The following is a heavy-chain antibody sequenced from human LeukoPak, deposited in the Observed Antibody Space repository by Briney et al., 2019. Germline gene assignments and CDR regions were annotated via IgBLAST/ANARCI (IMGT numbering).Heavy chain of an antibody. J-gene: IGHJ4*02. CDR1: GFTFNRYA. D-gene: IGHD6-19*01. CDR3: AKRISSSSGYDY. Sequence: GGSLRLSCTASGFTFNRYAMSWVRQAPGKGLEWVSAISSSDPNTYYADSVRGRFTISRDNSKNTLYLQMNSLRVEDTAVYYCAKRISSSSGYDYWGQGTLVTVSS. CDR2: ISSSDPNT. V-gene: IGHV3-23*01.